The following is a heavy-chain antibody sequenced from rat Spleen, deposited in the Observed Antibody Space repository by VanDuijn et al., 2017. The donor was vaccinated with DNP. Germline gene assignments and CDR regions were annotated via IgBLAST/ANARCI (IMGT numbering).Heavy chain of an antibody. J-gene: IGHJ2*01. Sequence: EVQLVESGGGLVQSGRSLKLSCAASGFTFSHYDMAWVRQAPTKGLEWVASITTNGGNTYYRDSVKGRFTVSRDNAKSTLYLQMDSLRSEDTATYYCAKDGTSDGYNHFDYWGQGVMVTVSS. D-gene: IGHD1-4*01. CDR2: ITTNGGNT. CDR3: AKDGTSDGYNHFDY. V-gene: IGHV5-25*01. CDR1: GFTFSHYD.